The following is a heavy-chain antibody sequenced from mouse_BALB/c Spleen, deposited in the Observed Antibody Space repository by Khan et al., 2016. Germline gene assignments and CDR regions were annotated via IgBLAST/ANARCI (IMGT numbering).Heavy chain of an antibody. J-gene: IGHJ1*01. CDR2: IDPANGNT. CDR1: GFNIKDTY. Sequence: EVQLQESGAELVKPGASVKLSCTASGFNIKDTYMHWVKQRPAQGLEWIGRIDPANGNTKYDPKFQGKATITADTSSNTAYLQLSSLTSEDTAVDDCANYGSSYWYFDVWGAGTTVTVSS. V-gene: IGHV14-3*02. D-gene: IGHD1-1*01. CDR3: ANYGSSYWYFDV.